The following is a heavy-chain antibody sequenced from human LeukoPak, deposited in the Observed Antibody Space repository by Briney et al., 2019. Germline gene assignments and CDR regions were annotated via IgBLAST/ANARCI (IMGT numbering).Heavy chain of an antibody. Sequence: PSETLSLTCTVSGGSISSSSYSWGWIRQPPGKGLEWIGSIYYSGSTNYNPSLKSRVTISVDTSKNQFSLKLSSVTAADTAVYYCARGLVYYDFWSGYYSFWFDPWGQGTLVTVSS. CDR1: GGSISSSSYS. J-gene: IGHJ5*02. D-gene: IGHD3-3*01. V-gene: IGHV4-39*07. CDR3: ARGLVYYDFWSGYYSFWFDP. CDR2: IYYSGST.